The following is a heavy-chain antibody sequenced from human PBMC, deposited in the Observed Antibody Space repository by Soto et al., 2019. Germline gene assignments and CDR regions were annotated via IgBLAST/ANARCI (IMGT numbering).Heavy chain of an antibody. CDR2: IYYSGRT. D-gene: IGHD2-8*01. CDR3: ARRNRGSCTNGVCPLLYYMDV. V-gene: IGHV4-59*08. J-gene: IGHJ6*03. CDR1: GGSISSYY. Sequence: QVQLQESGPGLVKPSETLSLTCTVSGGSISSYYVSWIRQPPGKGLEWVGCIYYSGRTNYNPSLKSRVTISVDTSKDQFSLKLSSVTAADTAVYYCARRNRGSCTNGVCPLLYYMDVWGKGTTVTVSS.